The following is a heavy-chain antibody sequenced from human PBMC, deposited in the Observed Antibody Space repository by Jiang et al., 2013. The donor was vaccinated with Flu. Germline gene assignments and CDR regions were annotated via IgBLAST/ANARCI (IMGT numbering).Heavy chain of an antibody. CDR2: IIPILGIA. J-gene: IGHJ4*02. V-gene: IGHV1-69*04. CDR3: ARDRPGVATPLFNDY. CDR1: GGTFSSYA. Sequence: SGAEVKKPGSSVKVSCKASGGTFSSYAISWVRQAPGQGLEWMGRIIPILGIANYAQKFQGRVTITADKSTSTAYMELSSLRSEDTAVYYCARDRPGVATPLFNDYWGQGTLVTVSS. D-gene: IGHD5-12*01.